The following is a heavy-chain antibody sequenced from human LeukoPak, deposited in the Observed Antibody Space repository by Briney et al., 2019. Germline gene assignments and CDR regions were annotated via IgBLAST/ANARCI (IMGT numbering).Heavy chain of an antibody. V-gene: IGHV1-18*01. Sequence: ASVKVSCKASGYTFTSHGFSWVRQAPGQGLEYMGWISVHNGNTKSAQKFQGRLTMTTDTSTSTGYMELRSLRSDDTAMYYCARVGATQWIIDYWGQGTLVTVSS. J-gene: IGHJ4*02. CDR2: ISVHNGNT. D-gene: IGHD5-12*01. CDR3: ARVGATQWIIDY. CDR1: GYTFTSHG.